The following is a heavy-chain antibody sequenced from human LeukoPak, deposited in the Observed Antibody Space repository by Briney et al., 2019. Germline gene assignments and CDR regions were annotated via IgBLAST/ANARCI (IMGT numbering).Heavy chain of an antibody. D-gene: IGHD3-3*01. Sequence: PSETLSLTCTVSGGSISSSSYYWGWIRQPPGKGLEWIGEINHSGSTNYNPSLKSRVTISVDTSKNQFSLKLSSVTAADTAVYYCARDRYDFWSGYPQVNWFDPWGQGTPVTVSS. CDR2: INHSGST. J-gene: IGHJ5*02. V-gene: IGHV4-39*07. CDR3: ARDRYDFWSGYPQVNWFDP. CDR1: GGSISSSSYY.